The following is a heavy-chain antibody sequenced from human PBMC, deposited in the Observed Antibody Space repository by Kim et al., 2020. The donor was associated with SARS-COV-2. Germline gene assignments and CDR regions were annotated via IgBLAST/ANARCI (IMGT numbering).Heavy chain of an antibody. CDR1: GFTVSSNY. V-gene: IGHV3-53*01. CDR2: IYSGGST. Sequence: GGSLRLSCAASGFTVSSNYMSWVRQAPGKGLEWVSVIYSGGSTYYADSVKGRFTISRDNSKNTLYLQMNSLRAEDTAVYYCARERYDFWSGYYVDYYYGMDVWGQGTTVTVSS. J-gene: IGHJ6*02. CDR3: ARERYDFWSGYYVDYYYGMDV. D-gene: IGHD3-3*01.